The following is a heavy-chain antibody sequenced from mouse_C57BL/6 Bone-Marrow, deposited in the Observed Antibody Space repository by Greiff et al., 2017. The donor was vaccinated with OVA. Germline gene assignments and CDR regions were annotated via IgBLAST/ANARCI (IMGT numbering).Heavy chain of an antibody. CDR3: AAESTMVPYYAMDY. CDR2: IDPSGSYT. Sequence: QVQLQQPGAELAIPGASVKLSCKASGYTFTSYWMHWVKQRPGQGLEWIGEIDPSGSYTNSNQKFKDKATLTVDKSSSTAYMHLSSLTSEASAVYYCAAESTMVPYYAMDYWGQGTSVTVSS. J-gene: IGHJ4*01. V-gene: IGHV1-69*01. D-gene: IGHD2-2*01. CDR1: GYTFTSYW.